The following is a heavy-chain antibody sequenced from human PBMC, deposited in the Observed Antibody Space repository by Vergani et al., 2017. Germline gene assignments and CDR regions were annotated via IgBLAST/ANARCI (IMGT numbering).Heavy chain of an antibody. Sequence: EVQLVESGGGLVKPGGSLRLSCAASGFTFSSYSMNWVRQAPGKGLEWVSSISSSSSYIYYADSVKGRFTISRDNAKNSLYLQMNSLRAEDTAVYYCARGAYDILTCYYHYYYYYGMDVWGQXP. CDR3: ARGAYDILTCYYHYYYYYGMDV. V-gene: IGHV3-21*01. CDR1: GFTFSSYS. D-gene: IGHD3-9*01. J-gene: IGHJ6*02. CDR2: ISSSSSYI.